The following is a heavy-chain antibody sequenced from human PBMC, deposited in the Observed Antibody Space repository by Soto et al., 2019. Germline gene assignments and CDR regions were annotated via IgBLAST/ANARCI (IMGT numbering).Heavy chain of an antibody. CDR3: AKGRGEKWEPPSGMDV. V-gene: IGHV3-30*18. D-gene: IGHD1-26*01. Sequence: GGSLRLSCAASGFTFSSYDMHWVRQAPGEGLEWVAVISYDGSNKFYTDSVKGRVTISRDISKNTLYLQMNSLRAEDTAVYYCAKGRGEKWEPPSGMDVWGQGTKVTVSS. CDR1: GFTFSSYD. J-gene: IGHJ6*02. CDR2: ISYDGSNK.